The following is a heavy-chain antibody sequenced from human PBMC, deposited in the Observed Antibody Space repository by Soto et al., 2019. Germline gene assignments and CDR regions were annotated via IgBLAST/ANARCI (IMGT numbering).Heavy chain of an antibody. Sequence: SETLSLTCSVSGGSIIRYYWSWIRQPPGKGLEWIGYIYYSGSTNYNPSLKSRVTISVDTSKNQFSLKLSSVTAADTAVYYCARGDGYNPPYYYYYGMDVWGQGTTVTVSS. CDR2: IYYSGST. V-gene: IGHV4-59*01. CDR3: ARGDGYNPPYYYYYGMDV. D-gene: IGHD5-12*01. CDR1: GGSIIRYY. J-gene: IGHJ6*02.